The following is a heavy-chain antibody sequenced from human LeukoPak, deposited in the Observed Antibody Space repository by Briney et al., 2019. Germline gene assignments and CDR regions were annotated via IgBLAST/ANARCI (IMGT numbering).Heavy chain of an antibody. CDR2: ISAYNGNT. D-gene: IGHD2-2*01. Sequence: ASVKVSCKASGYTFATYGISWVRQAPGQGLEWMGWISAYNGNTNYAQKLQCRVTMTTDTSTSTAYMELRSLRSDDTAMYYCARRSGYCSSTSCSPGDYWGQGTLVTVSS. V-gene: IGHV1-18*01. J-gene: IGHJ4*02. CDR1: GYTFATYG. CDR3: ARRSGYCSSTSCSPGDY.